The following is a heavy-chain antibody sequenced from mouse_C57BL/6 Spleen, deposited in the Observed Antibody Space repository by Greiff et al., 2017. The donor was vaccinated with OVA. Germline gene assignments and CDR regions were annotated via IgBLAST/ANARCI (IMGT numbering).Heavy chain of an antibody. CDR1: GFTFSDYG. CDR2: ISSGSSTI. V-gene: IGHV5-17*01. CDR3: ARGDYYGNWYFDV. J-gene: IGHJ1*03. D-gene: IGHD1-1*01. Sequence: DVMLVESGGGLVKPGGSLKLSCAASGFTFSDYGMHWVRQAPEKGLEWVAYISSGSSTIYYADTVKGRFTISRDNAKNTLFLQMTSLRSEDTAMYYCARGDYYGNWYFDVWGTGTTVTVSS.